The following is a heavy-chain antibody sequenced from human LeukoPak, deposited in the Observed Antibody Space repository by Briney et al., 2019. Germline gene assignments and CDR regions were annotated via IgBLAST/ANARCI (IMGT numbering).Heavy chain of an antibody. D-gene: IGHD2-15*01. Sequence: GCALRLSCPASRFTFSRCTMHWVRPPPAKGLESVSAISNNGGRTHYVTSVKGRFTISRDNSKNTLYLQMDSLRTEDMAAYYCAREDSVGSADYWGQGTLVTVSS. CDR2: ISNNGGRT. CDR1: RFTFSRCT. CDR3: AREDSVGSADY. J-gene: IGHJ4*02. V-gene: IGHV3-64*01.